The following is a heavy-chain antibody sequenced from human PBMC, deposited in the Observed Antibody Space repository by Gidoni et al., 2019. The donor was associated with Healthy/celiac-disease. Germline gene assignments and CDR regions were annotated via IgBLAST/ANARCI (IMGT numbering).Heavy chain of an antibody. Sequence: EVQLLESGGGLVQPGGSLRLSCAASGFTFSSYAMGWVRQAPGTGLVWVSAISGRGGSTYYADSVKGRFSISRDNSKNTLYLQMNSRRAEDTAVYYCAKETGVIAARREPLDYWGQGTLVTVSS. D-gene: IGHD6-6*01. CDR2: ISGRGGST. V-gene: IGHV3-23*01. J-gene: IGHJ4*02. CDR1: GFTFSSYA. CDR3: AKETGVIAARREPLDY.